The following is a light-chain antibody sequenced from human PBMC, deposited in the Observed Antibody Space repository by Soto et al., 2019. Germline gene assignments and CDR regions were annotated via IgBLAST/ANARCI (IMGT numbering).Light chain of an antibody. CDR3: CSYAGSYTFGV. V-gene: IGLV2-11*01. Sequence: HSALTQPRSVSGSPGQSVTISCTGTSSDVGGYNYVSWYQQHPGKAPKLMIYDVSKRPSGVPDRFSGSKSGNTASLTISGLQAEDEADYYCCSYAGSYTFGVFGTGTKVTVL. J-gene: IGLJ1*01. CDR2: DVS. CDR1: SSDVGGYNY.